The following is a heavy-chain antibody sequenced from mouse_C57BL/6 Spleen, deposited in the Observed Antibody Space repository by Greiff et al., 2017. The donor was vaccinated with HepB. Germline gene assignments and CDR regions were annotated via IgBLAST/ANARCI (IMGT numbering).Heavy chain of an antibody. CDR2: IYPGDGDT. J-gene: IGHJ1*03. V-gene: IGHV1-82*01. Sequence: VHLVESGPELVKPGASVKISCKASGYAFSSSWMNWVKQRPGKGLEWIGRIYPGDGDTNYNGKFKGKATLTADKSSSTAYMQLSSLTSEDSAVYFCARKGYGSSYGYFDVWGTGTTVTVSS. D-gene: IGHD1-1*01. CDR3: ARKGYGSSYGYFDV. CDR1: GYAFSSSW.